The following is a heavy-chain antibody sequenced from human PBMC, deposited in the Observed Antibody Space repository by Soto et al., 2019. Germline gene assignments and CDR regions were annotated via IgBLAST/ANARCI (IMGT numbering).Heavy chain of an antibody. V-gene: IGHV4-39*01. CDR2: IYYSGST. J-gene: IGHJ3*02. CDR1: GGSISSSSYY. CDR3: ARAVYYYERNQDAFDI. Sequence: SETLSLTCTVSGGSISSSSYYWGWIRQPPGKGLEWIGSIYYSGSTYYNPSLKSRVTISVDTSKNQFSLKLSSVTAADTAVYYCARAVYYYERNQDAFDIWGQGTMVTVS. D-gene: IGHD3-22*01.